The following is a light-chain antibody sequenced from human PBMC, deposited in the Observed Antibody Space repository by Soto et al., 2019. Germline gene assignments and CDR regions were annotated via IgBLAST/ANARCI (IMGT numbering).Light chain of an antibody. CDR1: QSVGSN. Sequence: VLTQSPATLSVSPGDRATLSCRASQSVGSNLAWYQQKPGQAPRLLVSGASTRATGIAARFNGGGSGTEFTLTISSLQSEDFAVYYCQQYNDWPRTFGQGTKVDIK. CDR2: GAS. CDR3: QQYNDWPRT. V-gene: IGKV3-15*01. J-gene: IGKJ1*01.